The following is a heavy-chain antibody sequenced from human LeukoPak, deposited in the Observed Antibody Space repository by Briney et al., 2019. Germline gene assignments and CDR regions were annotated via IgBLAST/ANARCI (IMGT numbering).Heavy chain of an antibody. V-gene: IGHV1-2*02. CDR2: IIPNSGGT. D-gene: IGHD6-13*01. CDR3: ARSLVVPTAVTNWLNP. CDR1: GYTFTGYY. J-gene: IGHJ5*02. Sequence: ASVKVSCRASGYTFTGYYIHWVRQPPGQGLEWMGWIIPNSGGTNNAQNFQGRLTMTRDMSISAAYMELRGLTSDDTAVYYCARSLVVPTAVTNWLNPWGPGTLVTVSP.